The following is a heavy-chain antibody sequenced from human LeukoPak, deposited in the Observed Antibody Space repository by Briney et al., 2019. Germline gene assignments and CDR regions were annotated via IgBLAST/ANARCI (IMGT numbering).Heavy chain of an antibody. J-gene: IGHJ5*02. V-gene: IGHV3-74*01. Sequence: GGSLRLSCAASGFTFSSYWMHWVRQAPGKGLVWVSRINSDGRSTSYADSVKGRFTISRDNAKNTLYLQMNSLRAEDTAVYYCARGSHPVIFGDSYNWFDPWGQGTLVTVSS. CDR3: ARGSHPVIFGDSYNWFDP. CDR2: INSDGRST. D-gene: IGHD3-3*01. CDR1: GFTFSSYW.